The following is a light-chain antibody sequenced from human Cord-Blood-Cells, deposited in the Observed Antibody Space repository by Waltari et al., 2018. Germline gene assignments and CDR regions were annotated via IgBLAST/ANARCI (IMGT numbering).Light chain of an antibody. V-gene: IGKV1-33*01. Sequence: DIQMTQSPSSLSASVGDRVTITCQASQDISNYSNWYQQKPGNAPKLLIYDSSNLETGVPSRFSGSVSGTDFTFTISSLQPEDIATYYCQQYDNLPFTFGPGTKVDIK. CDR3: QQYDNLPFT. CDR1: QDISNY. CDR2: DSS. J-gene: IGKJ3*01.